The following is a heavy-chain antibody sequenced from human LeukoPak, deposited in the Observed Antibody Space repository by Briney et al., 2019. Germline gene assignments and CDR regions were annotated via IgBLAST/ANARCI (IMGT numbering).Heavy chain of an antibody. CDR3: ARHVGFITMVRGVINNNWFDP. V-gene: IGHV4-59*05. D-gene: IGHD3-10*01. J-gene: IGHJ5*02. CDR1: GGSVSDYY. Sequence: SETLSLTCTSSGGSVSDYYWSWIRHSPGKGLEWIGSIYYSGSPYYNPSLKSRVTISVDTSKKQFSLKLSSVTAADTAVYYCARHVGFITMVRGVINNNWFDPWGQGTPVTVSS. CDR2: IYYSGSP.